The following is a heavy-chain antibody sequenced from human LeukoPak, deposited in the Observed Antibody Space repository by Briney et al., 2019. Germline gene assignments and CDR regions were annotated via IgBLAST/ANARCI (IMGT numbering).Heavy chain of an antibody. V-gene: IGHV4-61*02. J-gene: IGHJ4*02. CDR2: IYSSGTT. CDR3: AREGGYCNSGYCYISLDY. CDR1: GGSISSGSYY. Sequence: PSKTLSLTCTVSGGSISSGSYYWNWIRQPAGKGLEWIGRIYSSGTTNYNPSLRSRVSMSVDTSKNQFSLKLSSVIAADTAVYYCAREGGYCNSGYCYISLDYWGQGALLTVSS. D-gene: IGHD2-2*02.